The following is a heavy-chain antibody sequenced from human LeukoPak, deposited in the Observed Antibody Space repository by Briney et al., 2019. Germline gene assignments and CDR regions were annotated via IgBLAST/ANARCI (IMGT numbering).Heavy chain of an antibody. D-gene: IGHD2-2*01. CDR1: GYTFTSYG. Sequence: ASVKVSCKASGYTFTSYGISWVRQAPGQGLEWMGWISAYNGNTNYAQKLQGRVTMTTDTSTSTAYMELRSLISDDTAVYYCAREGYCSSTSCRFLDYWGQGTLVTVSS. V-gene: IGHV1-18*01. CDR3: AREGYCSSTSCRFLDY. J-gene: IGHJ4*02. CDR2: ISAYNGNT.